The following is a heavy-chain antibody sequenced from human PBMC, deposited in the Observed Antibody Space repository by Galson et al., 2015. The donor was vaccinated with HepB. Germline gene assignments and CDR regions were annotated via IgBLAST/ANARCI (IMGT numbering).Heavy chain of an antibody. J-gene: IGHJ4*02. V-gene: IGHV4-31*02. CDR2: IHHSGST. Sequence: LRLSCAASGGSISSGVYYWNWIRQHPGKGLEWIGYIHHSGSTYYNPSLKSRLTISLDTSKNQFSLNLSSVTAADTAVYYCARGGRWLQFAYWGQGTLVTVSS. CDR1: GGSISSGVYY. CDR3: ARGGRWLQFAY. D-gene: IGHD5-24*01.